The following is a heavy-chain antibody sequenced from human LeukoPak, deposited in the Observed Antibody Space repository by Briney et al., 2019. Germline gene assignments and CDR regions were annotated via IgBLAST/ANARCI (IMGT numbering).Heavy chain of an antibody. V-gene: IGHV1-8*01. J-gene: IGHJ6*03. CDR3: ARVPGSSWYSYYYMDV. Sequence: ASVKVSCKASGYTFTSYDINWVRQATGQGLEWMGWMNPNSGNTGYAQKFQGRVTMTRNTSISTAYMELSSLRSEDTAVYYCARVPGSSWYSYYYMDVWGKGTTVTVSS. CDR2: MNPNSGNT. D-gene: IGHD6-13*01. CDR1: GYTFTSYD.